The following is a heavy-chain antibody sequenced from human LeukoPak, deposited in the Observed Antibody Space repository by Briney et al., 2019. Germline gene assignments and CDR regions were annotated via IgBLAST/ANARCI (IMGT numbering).Heavy chain of an antibody. CDR1: GFAFSVYA. Sequence: GGSLRLSCAASGFAFSVYAMSWLRQPPGKGLEWVSTISANSGTTSYAASVRGRFTISRDNSKNTLYLQLNTLRADDTATYYCAKATIAATVVTPLDYWGQGTQVTVSS. V-gene: IGHV3-23*01. CDR3: AKATIAATVVTPLDY. CDR2: ISANSGTT. D-gene: IGHD4-23*01. J-gene: IGHJ4*02.